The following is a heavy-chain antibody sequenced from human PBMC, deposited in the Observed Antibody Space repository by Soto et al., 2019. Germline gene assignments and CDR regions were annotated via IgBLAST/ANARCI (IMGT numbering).Heavy chain of an antibody. CDR1: GFTFGDYA. CDR2: IRSKAYGGTT. Sequence: GGSLRLSCTASGFTFGDYAMSWFRQAPGKGLEWVGFIRSKAYGGTTEYAASVKGRFTISRDDSKSIAYLQMNSLKTEDTAVYYCTRVVVVVVAATTPPFDYWGQGTLVTVSS. J-gene: IGHJ4*02. V-gene: IGHV3-49*03. D-gene: IGHD2-15*01. CDR3: TRVVVVVVAATTPPFDY.